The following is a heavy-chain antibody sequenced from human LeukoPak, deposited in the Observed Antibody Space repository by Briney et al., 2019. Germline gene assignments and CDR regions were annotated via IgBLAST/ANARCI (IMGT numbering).Heavy chain of an antibody. V-gene: IGHV3-48*04. CDR3: ARHTHAPMTTVTPSDY. J-gene: IGHJ4*02. CDR1: GFTFSNYN. D-gene: IGHD4-11*01. CDR2: ISSSSDVI. Sequence: GGSLRLSCAASGFTFSNYNMNWVRQAPVKGREGVSYISSSSDVIYYADSVKGRFTISRDNAKNSLYLQMNSLRAEDTAVYYCARHTHAPMTTVTPSDYWGQGTLVTVSS.